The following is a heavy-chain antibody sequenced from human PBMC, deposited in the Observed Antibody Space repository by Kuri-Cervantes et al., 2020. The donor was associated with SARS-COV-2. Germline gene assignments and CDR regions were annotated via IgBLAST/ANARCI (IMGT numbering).Heavy chain of an antibody. V-gene: IGHV4-61*01. CDR3: AREPQYGDYFDY. J-gene: IGHJ4*02. CDR1: GGSISSGSYY. D-gene: IGHD4-17*01. CDR2: SYYSGST. Sequence: ESLKISCTVSGGSISSGSYYWSWIRQPPGKGLEWIGYSYYSGSTNYNPSLKSRVTISVDTSKNQFSLKLSSVTAADTAVYYCAREPQYGDYFDYWGQGTLVTVSS.